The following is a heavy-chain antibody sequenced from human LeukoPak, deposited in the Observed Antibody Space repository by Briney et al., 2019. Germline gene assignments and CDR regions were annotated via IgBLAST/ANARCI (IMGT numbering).Heavy chain of an antibody. CDR2: ISSSSSYI. D-gene: IGHD3-22*01. Sequence: GGSLRLSCAASGFTFSSYSMNWVRQAPGKGLEWVSSISSSSSYIYYADSVKGRFTISRDNAKNSLYLQMNSLRAEDTAVYYCARDLWRSSGYYYNYYGMDVWGQGTTVTVSS. J-gene: IGHJ6*02. V-gene: IGHV3-21*01. CDR3: ARDLWRSSGYYYNYYGMDV. CDR1: GFTFSSYS.